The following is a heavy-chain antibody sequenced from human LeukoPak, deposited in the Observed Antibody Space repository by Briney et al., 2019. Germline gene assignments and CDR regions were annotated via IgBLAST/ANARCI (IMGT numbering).Heavy chain of an antibody. J-gene: IGHJ4*02. CDR2: IYTSGST. CDR3: ARESGFWSGYYVDY. V-gene: IGHV4-61*02. D-gene: IGHD3-3*01. CDR1: GGSISSGSYY. Sequence: SETLSLTCTVSGGSISSGSYYWSWIRQPAGKGLEWIGRIYTSGSTNYNPSLKSRVTISVDTSKNQFSLKLSSVTAADTAVYYCARESGFWSGYYVDYWGQGTLVTVSS.